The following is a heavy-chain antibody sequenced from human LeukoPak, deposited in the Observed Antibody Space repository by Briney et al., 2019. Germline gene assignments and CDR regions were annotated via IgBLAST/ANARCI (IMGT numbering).Heavy chain of an antibody. Sequence: GGSLRLSCSVSGCTFSNYAMHWVRQAPGKGLEYVATISINGADTYYPDSVKGRFTISRHTSKNTLYLQMSSLRAEDTAVYYCVKDREYSYDYWGQGTLVTVSS. CDR2: ISINGADT. CDR3: VKDREYSYDY. CDR1: GCTFSNYA. J-gene: IGHJ4*02. V-gene: IGHV3-64D*06. D-gene: IGHD2/OR15-2a*01.